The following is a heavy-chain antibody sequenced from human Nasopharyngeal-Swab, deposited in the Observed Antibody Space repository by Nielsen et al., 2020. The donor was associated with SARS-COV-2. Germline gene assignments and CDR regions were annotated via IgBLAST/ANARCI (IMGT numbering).Heavy chain of an antibody. V-gene: IGHV5-51*01. CDR1: GYRFSTYW. J-gene: IGHJ4*02. D-gene: IGHD5-24*01. Sequence: GESLKISCKGSGYRFSTYWINWVRQMPGKGLEWMGIIYPGDSDTRYSPSFQGQVTISADKSINTAYLQWSSLKASDTAMYYCARGADGYSSYFDYWGQGTLVTVSS. CDR3: ARGADGYSSYFDY. CDR2: IYPGDSDT.